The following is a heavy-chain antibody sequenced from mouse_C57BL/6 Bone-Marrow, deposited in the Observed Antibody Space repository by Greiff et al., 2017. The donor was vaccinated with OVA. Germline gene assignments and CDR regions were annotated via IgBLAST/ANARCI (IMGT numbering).Heavy chain of an antibody. J-gene: IGHJ2*01. CDR3: ARRGIPFDN. V-gene: IGHV1-55*01. CDR1: GYTFTSYW. Sequence: VQLQQPGAELVKPGASVKMSCKASGYTFTSYWITWVKQRPGQGLEWIGDIYPGSGSTNYTEKFKGKATLTVDTSSSTAYMQLSSLTSEDSAVYDGARRGIPFDNWGKGTTLTVSS. CDR2: IYPGSGST.